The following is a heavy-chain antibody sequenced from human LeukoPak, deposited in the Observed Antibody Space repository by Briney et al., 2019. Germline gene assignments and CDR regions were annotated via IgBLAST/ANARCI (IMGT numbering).Heavy chain of an antibody. J-gene: IGHJ6*03. V-gene: IGHV4-4*07. CDR3: ARGKGYCTSTSCGYCSGGSCYAIYYYYYMDV. CDR1: GGSISSYY. D-gene: IGHD2-2*01. CDR2: IYTSGST. Sequence: SETLSLTCTVSGGSISSYYWSWIRQPAGKGLEWIGRIYTSGSTNYNPSLKSRVTMSVDTSKNQFSLKLNSVTAADTAVYYCARGKGYCTSTSCGYCSGGSCYAIYYYYYMDVWGKGTTVTVS.